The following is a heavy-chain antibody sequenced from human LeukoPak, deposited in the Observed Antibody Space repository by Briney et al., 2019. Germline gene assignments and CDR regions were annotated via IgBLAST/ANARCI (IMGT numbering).Heavy chain of an antibody. CDR3: ARIVGATFAFDI. D-gene: IGHD1-26*01. Sequence: GSLRLSCAASGFTFSSYEMNWVRQAPGKGLEWVSYISTSGRTIYYADSVKGRFTISRDNAKNSLYLQMNSLRAEDTAVYYCARIVGATFAFDIWGQGTMVTVSS. CDR2: ISTSGRTI. J-gene: IGHJ3*02. V-gene: IGHV3-48*03. CDR1: GFTFSSYE.